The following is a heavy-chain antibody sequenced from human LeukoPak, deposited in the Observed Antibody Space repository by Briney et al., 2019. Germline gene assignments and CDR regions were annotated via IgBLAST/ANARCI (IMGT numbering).Heavy chain of an antibody. J-gene: IGHJ4*02. V-gene: IGHV1-69*13. CDR2: IIPIFGTA. CDR3: ARERSWYYDSSVSYFDY. CDR1: GGTFSSYA. D-gene: IGHD3-22*01. Sequence: SVKVSCKASGGTFSSYAISWVRQAPGQGLEWMGGIIPIFGTANYAQKFQGGVTITADESTSTAYMELSSLRSEDTAVYYCARERSWYYDSSVSYFDYWGQGTLVTVSS.